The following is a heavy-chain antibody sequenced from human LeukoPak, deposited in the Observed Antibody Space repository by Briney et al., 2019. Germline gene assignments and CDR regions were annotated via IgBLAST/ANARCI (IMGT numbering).Heavy chain of an antibody. V-gene: IGHV4-34*01. J-gene: IGHJ4*02. D-gene: IGHD6-13*01. CDR2: INHSGST. CDR1: GGSFSGYY. CDR3: ARDAAAAGAERGSDS. Sequence: PSETLSLTCAVYGGSFSGYYWSWIRQPPGKGLEWIGEINHSGSTNYNPSLKSRVTISVDTSKNQFSLKLSSVTAADTAVYYCARDAAAAGAERGSDSWGQGPLVTVSS.